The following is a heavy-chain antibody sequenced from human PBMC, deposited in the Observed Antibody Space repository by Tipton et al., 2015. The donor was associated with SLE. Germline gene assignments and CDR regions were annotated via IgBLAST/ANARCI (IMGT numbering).Heavy chain of an antibody. J-gene: IGHJ3*02. Sequence: TLSLTCTVSGYSISSGFYWGWIRQPPGTGLEWIGEINHSGSTNYNPSLKSRVTISVDTSKNQFSLKLSSVTAADTAVYYCARMGGDIVVVTAASDAFDIWGQGTMVTVSS. CDR1: GYSISSGFY. V-gene: IGHV4-38-2*02. CDR3: ARMGGDIVVVTAASDAFDI. CDR2: INHSGST. D-gene: IGHD2-21*02.